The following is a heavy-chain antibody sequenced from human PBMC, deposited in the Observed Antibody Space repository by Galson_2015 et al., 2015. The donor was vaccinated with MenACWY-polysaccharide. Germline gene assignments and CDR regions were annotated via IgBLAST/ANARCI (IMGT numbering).Heavy chain of an antibody. CDR2: ISSSSSYI. J-gene: IGHJ6*02. Sequence: SLRLSCAASGFTFSSYSMNWVRQAPGKGLEWVSSISSSSSYIYYADSVKGRFTISRDNAKNSLYLQMNSLRAEDTAVYYCARDPHYDFWSIGGMGVWGQGTTVTVSS. D-gene: IGHD3-3*01. CDR1: GFTFSSYS. V-gene: IGHV3-21*01. CDR3: ARDPHYDFWSIGGMGV.